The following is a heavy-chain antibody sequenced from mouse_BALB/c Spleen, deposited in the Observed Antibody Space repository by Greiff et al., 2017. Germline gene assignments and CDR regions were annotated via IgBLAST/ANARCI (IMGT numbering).Heavy chain of an antibody. CDR3: ARSTTVVAMDY. Sequence: VQLQQSGAELAKPGASVKMSCKASGYTFTSYWMHWVKQRPGQGLEWIGYINPSTGYTEYNQKFKDKATLTADKSSSTAYMQLSSLTSEDSAVYYCARSTTVVAMDYWGQGTSVTVSS. J-gene: IGHJ4*01. V-gene: IGHV1-7*01. CDR2: INPSTGYT. D-gene: IGHD1-1*01. CDR1: GYTFTSYW.